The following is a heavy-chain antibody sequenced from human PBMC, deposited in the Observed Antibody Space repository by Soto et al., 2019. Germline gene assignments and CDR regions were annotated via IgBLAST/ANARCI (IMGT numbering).Heavy chain of an antibody. D-gene: IGHD3-22*01. V-gene: IGHV3-74*01. CDR3: ARDHYYDSSSGPTPPGV. CDR1: GFTFSKYW. J-gene: IGHJ6*02. Sequence: GGSLRLSCAASGFTFSKYWMHWVRQAPGKGLVWVSRINVDGSSTRYADSVKGRFTISRDNAKNTLYLQMNSLRAEDTAVYYCARDHYYDSSSGPTPPGVWGQGSTVTVSS. CDR2: INVDGSST.